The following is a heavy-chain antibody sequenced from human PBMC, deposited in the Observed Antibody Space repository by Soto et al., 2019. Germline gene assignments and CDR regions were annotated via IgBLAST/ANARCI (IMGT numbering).Heavy chain of an antibody. CDR3: ARHKRDLRFLEWSYYFDF. CDR1: GFTFSSYA. Sequence: QVQLVESGGGVVQPGRSLRLSCAASGFTFSSYAMHWVRQAPGKGLEWLAVISYDGSNKYYADSVKGRFTISRDNSKNTLYLQMNSVRAEDSAVYYCARHKRDLRFLEWSYYFDFWGQGTLVTVSS. D-gene: IGHD3-3*01. V-gene: IGHV3-30-3*01. CDR2: ISYDGSNK. J-gene: IGHJ4*02.